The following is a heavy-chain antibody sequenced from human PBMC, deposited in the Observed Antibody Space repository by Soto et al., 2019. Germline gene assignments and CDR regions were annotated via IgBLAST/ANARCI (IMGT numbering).Heavy chain of an antibody. V-gene: IGHV4-39*01. J-gene: IGHJ5*02. CDR3: ARRERAAGTDWWFDP. Sequence: SDTLSLTCTVSCVSITSISFHWVWIRQPPGKGLERIGSIYYSGSTYYSLSLMSRVTISVDTSKNQFSLKLSSVTAADTAVYYCARRERAAGTDWWFDPWGQG. CDR2: IYYSGST. CDR1: CVSITSISFH. D-gene: IGHD6-13*01.